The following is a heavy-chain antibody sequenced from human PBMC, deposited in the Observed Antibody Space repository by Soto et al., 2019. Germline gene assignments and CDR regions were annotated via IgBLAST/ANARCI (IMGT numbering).Heavy chain of an antibody. CDR2: TNPDGGST. V-gene: IGHV1-46*01. D-gene: IGHD3-3*01. CDR3: AKAPRGGVIITTYSAPIDY. J-gene: IGHJ4*02. Sequence: QVQLVQSGADVKKPGASVMLSCKASGYTFTSYYMHWVRQAPGQGLEWMGITNPDGGSTRYAQKFQGRVTMTRDTSTSTFYMELSSLRSEDTAVYYCAKAPRGGVIITTYSAPIDYWGQGTLVTVSS. CDR1: GYTFTSYY.